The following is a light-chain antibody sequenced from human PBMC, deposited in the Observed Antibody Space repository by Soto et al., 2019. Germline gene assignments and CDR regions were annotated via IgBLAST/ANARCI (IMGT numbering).Light chain of an antibody. Sequence: QSALTQPASVSGSPGQSITISCTGTSSDIGGYRFVSWYQQHPGKAPKLMIYDVSNRPSGVSNRFSGSKSGNTASLTISGLLAEDEADYYCNSYTSNNTYVFGTGTKLTVL. J-gene: IGLJ1*01. CDR2: DVS. V-gene: IGLV2-14*03. CDR3: NSYTSNNTYV. CDR1: SSDIGGYRF.